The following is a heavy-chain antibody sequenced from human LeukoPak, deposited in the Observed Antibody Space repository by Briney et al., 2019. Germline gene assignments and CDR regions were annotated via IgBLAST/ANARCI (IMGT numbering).Heavy chain of an antibody. CDR2: FDPEDGET. Sequence: ASVKVSCKVSGYTLTELSMHWVRQAPGKGPEWMGGFDPEDGETIYAQKFQGRVTMTEDTSTDTAYMELSSLRSEDTAVYYCATSTTGLNWFDPWGQGTLVTVSS. CDR1: GYTLTELS. J-gene: IGHJ5*02. D-gene: IGHD1-14*01. V-gene: IGHV1-24*01. CDR3: ATSTTGLNWFDP.